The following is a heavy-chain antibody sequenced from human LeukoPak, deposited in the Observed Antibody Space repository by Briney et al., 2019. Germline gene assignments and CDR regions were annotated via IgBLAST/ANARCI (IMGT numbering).Heavy chain of an antibody. D-gene: IGHD6-19*01. V-gene: IGHV3-23*01. CDR2: ISDSGGRT. CDR3: TKEPSGRGWSYTQYFQH. J-gene: IGHJ1*01. Sequence: GGSLRLSCAASGFPFSSYAMSWVRQAPGEGLEWVSSISDSGGRTDYADSVKGRFTISRDNSKNTLYLQINSLRVGDTAVYYCTKEPSGRGWSYTQYFQHWGQGTLVTVSS. CDR1: GFPFSSYA.